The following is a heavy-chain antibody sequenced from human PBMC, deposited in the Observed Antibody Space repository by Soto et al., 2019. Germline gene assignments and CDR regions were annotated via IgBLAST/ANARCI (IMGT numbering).Heavy chain of an antibody. D-gene: IGHD3-16*01. CDR2: ISGSGST. Sequence: EVQLLESGGGLVQPGESLRLSCAASGFTVSSYAMSWVRQAPGKGLEWVSAISGSGSTYSADSVKGRFTISRDSSKNTVYLEMNSLRAEDTAVYYCAKALRFTFTTGYYMDVWGRGTTVTVSS. CDR1: GFTVSSYA. J-gene: IGHJ6*03. CDR3: AKALRFTFTTGYYMDV. V-gene: IGHV3-23*01.